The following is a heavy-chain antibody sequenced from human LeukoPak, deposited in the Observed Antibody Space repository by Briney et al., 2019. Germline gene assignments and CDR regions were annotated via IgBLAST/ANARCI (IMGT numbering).Heavy chain of an antibody. CDR2: ISSSSSYI. CDR1: GFTFSSYS. V-gene: IGHV3-21*01. CDR3: ARGVWSSGWSDY. J-gene: IGHJ4*02. Sequence: PGGSLRLSCAASGFTFSSYSMNWVRQAPGKGLEWVSSISSSSSYIYYADSVKGRFTISRDNAKNSLYLQMNSLRAEDTAVYYCARGVWSSGWSDYWGQGTLVSVSS. D-gene: IGHD6-19*01.